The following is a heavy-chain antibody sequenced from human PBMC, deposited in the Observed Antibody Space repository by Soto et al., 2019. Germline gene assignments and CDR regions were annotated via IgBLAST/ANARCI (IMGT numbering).Heavy chain of an antibody. J-gene: IGHJ1*01. CDR2: IYYSGST. Sequence: QVQLQESGPGLVKPSQTLSLTCTVSGGSISSGGYYWSWIRQHPGKGLEWIGYIYYSGSTYYNPSLKSRVTISVDTSKNQFSLMLSSVTAADTAVYYCARSLYAYGDYGNFQHWGESTLVTASS. V-gene: IGHV4-31*03. D-gene: IGHD4-17*01. CDR3: ARSLYAYGDYGNFQH. CDR1: GGSISSGGYY.